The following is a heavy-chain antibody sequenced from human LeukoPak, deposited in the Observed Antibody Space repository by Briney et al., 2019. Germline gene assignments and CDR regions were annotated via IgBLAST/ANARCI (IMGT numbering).Heavy chain of an antibody. CDR3: ARDIASVRMDV. Sequence: PGRSLRLSCAASGFTFRNHGMHWVRQAPGQGLEWVAVIWYDGSNQYYADSVKGRFTISRDNSRSMLYLQVSSLRAEDTAVYYCARDIASVRMDVWGQGTTVIVSS. J-gene: IGHJ6*02. V-gene: IGHV3-33*01. CDR2: IWYDGSNQ. CDR1: GFTFRNHG. D-gene: IGHD2-21*01.